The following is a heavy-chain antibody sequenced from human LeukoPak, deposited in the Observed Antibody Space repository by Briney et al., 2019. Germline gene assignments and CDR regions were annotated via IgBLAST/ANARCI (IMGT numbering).Heavy chain of an antibody. Sequence: PGGSLRLSCAASGFTFSSYAMHWVRQAPGKGLEWMGGFDPEDGETIYAQKFQGRVTMTEDTSTDTAYMELSSLRSEDTAVYYCATGWVVPKFTFDYWGQGTLVTVSS. CDR2: FDPEDGET. V-gene: IGHV1-24*01. CDR3: ATGWVVPKFTFDY. J-gene: IGHJ4*02. CDR1: GFTFSSYA. D-gene: IGHD2-2*01.